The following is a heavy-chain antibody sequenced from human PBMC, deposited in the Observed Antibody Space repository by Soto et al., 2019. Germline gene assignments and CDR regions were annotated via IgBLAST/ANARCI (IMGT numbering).Heavy chain of an antibody. CDR3: VSQRTTVPTQAYFDY. CDR1: GGSVTNSSYY. CDR2: VYYRGRS. D-gene: IGHD4-17*01. V-gene: IGHV4-39*01. Sequence: LPATLSLTCTVSGGSVTNSSYYWGWIRQSPGKGLEWIGSVYYRGRSYSKSSVKSRVTISVDTSKNRFSLSLNSVTASDTAVYFCVSQRTTVPTQAYFDYWGPGALVTVSS. J-gene: IGHJ4*02.